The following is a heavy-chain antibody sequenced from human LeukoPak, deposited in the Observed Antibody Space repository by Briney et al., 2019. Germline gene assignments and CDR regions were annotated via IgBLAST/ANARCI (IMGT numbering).Heavy chain of an antibody. Sequence: GGSLTLSCAASGYTFSDFSVNWVRQAPGKGLEWVSSISVRSNCRYYADSVRGRFTISRDDARDSLFLQMNSLRAEDMAFYYCAKDISEGYNFDAFDIWGHGTMVTVSS. J-gene: IGHJ3*02. CDR1: GYTFSDFS. D-gene: IGHD5-24*01. CDR2: ISVRSNCR. CDR3: AKDISEGYNFDAFDI. V-gene: IGHV3-21*04.